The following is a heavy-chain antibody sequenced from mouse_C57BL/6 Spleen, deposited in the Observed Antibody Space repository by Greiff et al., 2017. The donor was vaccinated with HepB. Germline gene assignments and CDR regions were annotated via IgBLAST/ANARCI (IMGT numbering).Heavy chain of an antibody. Sequence: EVKLMESGGGLVKPGGSLKLSCAASGFTFSSYAMSWVRQTPEKRLEWVATISDGGSYTYYPDNVKGRFTIYRENAKNKLYMQMRQLKSEDTAMYYCARGITTVVAGNYFDYWGQGTTLTVSS. CDR1: GFTFSSYA. CDR3: ARGITTVVAGNYFDY. V-gene: IGHV5-4*03. D-gene: IGHD1-1*01. J-gene: IGHJ2*01. CDR2: ISDGGSYT.